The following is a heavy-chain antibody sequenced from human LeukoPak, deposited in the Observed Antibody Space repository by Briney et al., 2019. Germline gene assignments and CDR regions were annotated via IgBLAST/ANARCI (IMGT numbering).Heavy chain of an antibody. CDR3: TTRRQDGW. CDR2: IKSKIDGGTI. J-gene: IGHJ4*02. CDR1: GFTFSDAW. V-gene: IGHV3-15*01. D-gene: IGHD2-15*01. Sequence: TGGSLRLSSVASGFTFSDAWMSWVRQAPGEGLEWVGRIKSKIDGGTIDYAAPVKGRFTISRDDSRNALYLQMNSLKTEDTAVYYCTTRRQDGWWGQGTLVSVSS.